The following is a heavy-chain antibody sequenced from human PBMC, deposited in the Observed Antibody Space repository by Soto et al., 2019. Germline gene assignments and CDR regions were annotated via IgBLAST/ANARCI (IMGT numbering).Heavy chain of an antibody. J-gene: IGHJ5*02. V-gene: IGHV1-18*01. CDR1: GYTLTSYG. Sequence: QVQLVQSGAEVKKPGASVKVSCKASGYTLTSYGISWVRQAPGQGLEWMGWISAYNGNTNYAQKLQGRVTMTTDTSTSTAYMELRSLRSDDTAVDYCARNDYGDYANWLEPWGQGILVTVSS. CDR2: ISAYNGNT. D-gene: IGHD4-17*01. CDR3: ARNDYGDYANWLEP.